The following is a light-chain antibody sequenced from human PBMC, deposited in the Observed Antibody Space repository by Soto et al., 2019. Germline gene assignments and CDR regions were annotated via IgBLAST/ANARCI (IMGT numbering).Light chain of an antibody. J-gene: IGLJ2*01. CDR1: SSDVGTYNL. CDR3: SSYVGSGTYVV. CDR2: EGN. V-gene: IGLV2-23*01. Sequence: QSVLTQPASVSGSPGQSITISCTGTSSDVGTYNLVSWYQQHPGNAPKLMIYEGNKRPSGVSNRFSGSKSGNTASLTSSGLQAEDEGDYYCSSYVGSGTYVVFGGGTTLTVL.